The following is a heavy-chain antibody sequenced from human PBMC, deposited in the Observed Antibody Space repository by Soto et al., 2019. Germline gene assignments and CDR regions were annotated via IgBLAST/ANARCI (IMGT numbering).Heavy chain of an antibody. J-gene: IGHJ6*03. D-gene: IGHD2-21*01. Sequence: SETLSPPCVFSGWSLRDYFLSLIRQPPRVALEWIGEINHLGSINYNPSLKSRVTMSVDTSKNQFSLTLNSVTAADTATYYCARGGISHWAYFYYMDVWDRGTTVTVSS. CDR2: INHLGSI. CDR1: GWSLRDYF. CDR3: ARGGISHWAYFYYMDV. V-gene: IGHV4-34*01.